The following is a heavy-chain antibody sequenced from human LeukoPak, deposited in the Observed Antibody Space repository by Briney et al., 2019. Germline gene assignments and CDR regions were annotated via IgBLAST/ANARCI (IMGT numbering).Heavy chain of an antibody. V-gene: IGHV6-1*01. D-gene: IGHD2-15*01. Sequence: SQTLSLTCVIAGDTFSSNTAAWNWIRQSPLRGLEWLGRTFYRSKWYNDYAGSVKSRITISPDTSKNHFSLHLDSVTPEDTAIYYCARDGWPAFDYWGQGSLVTVSS. CDR2: TFYRSKWYN. J-gene: IGHJ4*02. CDR3: ARDGWPAFDY. CDR1: GDTFSSNTAA.